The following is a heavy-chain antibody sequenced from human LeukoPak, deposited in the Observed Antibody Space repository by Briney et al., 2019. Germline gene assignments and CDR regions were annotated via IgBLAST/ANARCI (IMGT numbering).Heavy chain of an antibody. CDR1: GFTFTSYS. Sequence: GGSLRLSCAASGFTFTSYSMSWVRQAPGKGLEWVSGTSDRGDYTYYADSVKGRFTISRDNSKNTLYLQMNTLRAEDTAVYYCARRYSSGWWIDYWGQGTLVTVSS. D-gene: IGHD6-19*01. CDR2: TSDRGDYT. J-gene: IGHJ4*02. CDR3: ARRYSSGWWIDY. V-gene: IGHV3-23*01.